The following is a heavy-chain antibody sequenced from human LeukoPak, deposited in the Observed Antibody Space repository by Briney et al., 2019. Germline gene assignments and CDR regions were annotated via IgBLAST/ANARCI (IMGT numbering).Heavy chain of an antibody. CDR3: AAVTTSSDY. V-gene: IGHV3-48*01. CDR1: GFTFSSYS. D-gene: IGHD4-11*01. J-gene: IGHJ4*02. Sequence: GGSLRLSCAASGFTFSSYSMNWVRQAPGKGLEWVSYISSSSSTIYYADSVKGRFTISRDNAKNSLYLQMNSLRAEDTAVYYCAAVTTSSDYWGQGTLVTVSS. CDR2: ISSSSSTI.